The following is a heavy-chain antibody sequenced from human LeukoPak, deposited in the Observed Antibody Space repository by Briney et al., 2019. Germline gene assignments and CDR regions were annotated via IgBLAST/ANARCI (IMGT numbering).Heavy chain of an antibody. CDR2: ISTSGSTI. Sequence: GGSLRLSCAASGFTFSSYEMNWVRQAPGKGLEWVSYISTSGSTIYYADSVKGRFTISRDNGKSSLYLQMNSLRAEDTAVYYCARGVYDSTGYYQYWGQGTLVTVSS. CDR3: ARGVYDSTGYYQY. CDR1: GFTFSSYE. D-gene: IGHD3-22*01. V-gene: IGHV3-48*03. J-gene: IGHJ4*02.